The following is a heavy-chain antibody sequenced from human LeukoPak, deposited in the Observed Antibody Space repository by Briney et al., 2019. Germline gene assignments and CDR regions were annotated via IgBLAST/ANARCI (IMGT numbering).Heavy chain of an antibody. V-gene: IGHV4-39*07. Sequence: PSETLSLTCTVSGGSTSSSSYYWGWIRQPSGKGLEWIGSIYYSGSTYYNPSLKSRVTISVDTSKNQFSLKLSSVTAADTAVYYCARVDYYDSSGYPTGYFQHWGQGTLVTVSS. CDR1: GGSTSSSSYY. D-gene: IGHD3-22*01. J-gene: IGHJ1*01. CDR3: ARVDYYDSSGYPTGYFQH. CDR2: IYYSGST.